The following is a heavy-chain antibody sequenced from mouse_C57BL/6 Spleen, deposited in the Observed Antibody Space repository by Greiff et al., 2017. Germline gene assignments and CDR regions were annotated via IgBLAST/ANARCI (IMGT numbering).Heavy chain of an antibody. J-gene: IGHJ1*03. CDR3: ARDGNYEGGFTV. V-gene: IGHV1-61*01. Sequence: VKLQQPGAELVRPGSSVKLSCKASGYTFTSYWMDWVKQRPGQGLEWIGNIYPSDSETHYNQKFKDKATLTVDKSSSTAYMQLSSLTSEDSAVYYCARDGNYEGGFTVWGTGTTVTVSS. D-gene: IGHD2-1*01. CDR2: IYPSDSET. CDR1: GYTFTSYW.